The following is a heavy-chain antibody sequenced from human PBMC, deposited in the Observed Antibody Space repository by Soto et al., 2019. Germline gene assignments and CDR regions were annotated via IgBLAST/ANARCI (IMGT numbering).Heavy chain of an antibody. Sequence: EVQLLESGGGSVQPGGSLRLSCSASGFTFSNYAMSWVRQAPGKGLEWVASISGSGRSTNYADSVKGRCTSSRDNSKNALAVQMSSLGAEDTAVYNWATDGGNICSGGSCYFQAPDYWGQGTLVTVSP. D-gene: IGHD2-15*01. CDR3: ATDGGNICSGGSCYFQAPDY. V-gene: IGHV3-23*01. J-gene: IGHJ4*02. CDR1: GFTFSNYA. CDR2: ISGSGRST.